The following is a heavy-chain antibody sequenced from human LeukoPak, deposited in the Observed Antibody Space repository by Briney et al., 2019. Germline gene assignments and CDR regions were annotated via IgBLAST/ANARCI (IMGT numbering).Heavy chain of an antibody. CDR1: GFTFSSYS. D-gene: IGHD3-22*01. Sequence: PGGSLRLSCAASGFTFSSYSMNWVRQAPGKGLEWVSSISSSSSYIYYADSVKGRFTISRDNAKNSLYLQMNSLRAEDTAVYYCARAPHYYDSSGWFDYWGQGTLVTVSS. CDR3: ARAPHYYDSSGWFDY. CDR2: ISSSSSYI. V-gene: IGHV3-21*01. J-gene: IGHJ4*02.